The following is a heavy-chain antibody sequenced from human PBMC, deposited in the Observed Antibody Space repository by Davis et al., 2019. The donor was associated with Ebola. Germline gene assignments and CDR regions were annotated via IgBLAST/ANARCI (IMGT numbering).Heavy chain of an antibody. J-gene: IGHJ4*02. V-gene: IGHV4-39*07. CDR2: IYYSGST. D-gene: IGHD3-3*01. CDR3: AREAGVVIFDY. Sequence: SETLSLTCTVSGGSISSSSYYWGWIRQPPGKGLEWIGSIYYSGSTYYNPSLKSRVTISVDTSKNQFSLKLSSVTAADMAVYYCAREAGVVIFDYWGQGTLVTVSS. CDR1: GGSISSSSYY.